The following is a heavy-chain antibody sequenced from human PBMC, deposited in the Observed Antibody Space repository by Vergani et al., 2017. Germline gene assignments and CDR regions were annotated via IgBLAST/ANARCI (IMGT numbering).Heavy chain of an antibody. CDR1: GFTFSSYA. V-gene: IGHV3-23*01. D-gene: IGHD2-2*01. J-gene: IGHJ6*03. CDR2: ISGSGGST. Sequence: EVQLLESGGGLVQPGGSLILSCAASGFTFSSYAMSWVRQAPGKGLEWVSAISGSGGSTYYADSVKGRFTISRDNSKNTLYLQMNSLRAEDTVVYYCAKLPFIVVVPHANNYMDVWGKGTTVTVSS. CDR3: AKLPFIVVVPHANNYMDV.